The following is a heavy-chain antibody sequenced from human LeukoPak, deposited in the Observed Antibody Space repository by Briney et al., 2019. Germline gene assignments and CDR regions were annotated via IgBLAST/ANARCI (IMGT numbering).Heavy chain of an antibody. V-gene: IGHV4-4*02. CDR1: GGSISSSNW. J-gene: IGHJ3*02. D-gene: IGHD3-10*01. CDR2: IYHSGST. Sequence: SETLSLTCAVSGGSISSSNWWSWVRQPPGKGLEWIGEIYHSGSTNYNPSLKSRVPISVDKSKNQFPLKLSSVTAADTAVYYCARDHPRPLRGGVRGAIDIWGQGTMVTVSS. CDR3: ARDHPRPLRGGVRGAIDI.